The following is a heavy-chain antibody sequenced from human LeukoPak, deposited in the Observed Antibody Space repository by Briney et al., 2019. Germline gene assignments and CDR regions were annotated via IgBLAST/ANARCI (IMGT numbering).Heavy chain of an antibody. CDR1: GFTFSSYG. CDR3: AKDRRWLPHDC. CDR2: IRYDGSNK. Sequence: GGSLRLSCAASGFTFSSYGMHWVRQAPGKGLEWVAFIRYDGSNKYYADSVKGRFTISRDNSKNTLYLQMNSLRVEDTAVYYCAKDRRWLPHDCWGQGTLVTVSS. D-gene: IGHD3-22*01. J-gene: IGHJ4*02. V-gene: IGHV3-30*02.